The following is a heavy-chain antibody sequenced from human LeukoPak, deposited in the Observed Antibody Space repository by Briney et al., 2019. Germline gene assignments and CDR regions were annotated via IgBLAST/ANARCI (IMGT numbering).Heavy chain of an antibody. V-gene: IGHV1-58*01. CDR2: IVVGSGNT. CDR1: GFTFTSSA. CDR3: ARDLLSYSSGSNNWFDP. Sequence: GASVKVSCKASGFTFTSSAVQWVRQARGQRLEWIGWIVVGSGNTNYAQKLQGRVTMTTDTSTSTAYMELRSLRSDDTAVYYCARDLLSYSSGSNNWFDPWGQGTLVTVSS. J-gene: IGHJ5*02. D-gene: IGHD6-19*01.